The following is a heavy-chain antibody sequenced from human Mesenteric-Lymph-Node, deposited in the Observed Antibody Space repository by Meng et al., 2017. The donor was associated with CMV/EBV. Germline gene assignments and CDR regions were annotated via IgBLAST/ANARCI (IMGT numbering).Heavy chain of an antibody. D-gene: IGHD3-16*01. J-gene: IGHJ4*02. CDR2: ISSRSEYI. CDR3: VRDLGGDRGY. Sequence: GESLKISCTASSFTFSLYGMNWVRQAPGKGLEWVSFISSRSEYIYYVDSVKGRFTVSRDNVQNSLYLQMNSLRDEDTAMYYCVRDLGGDRGYWGQGTLVTVSS. V-gene: IGHV3-21*01. CDR1: SFTFSLYG.